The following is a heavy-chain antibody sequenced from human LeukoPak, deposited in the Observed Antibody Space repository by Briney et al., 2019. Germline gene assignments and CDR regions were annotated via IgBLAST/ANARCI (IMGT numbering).Heavy chain of an antibody. Sequence: GGSLRLSCAASGFTFSSHGMHWVRQAPGKGLEWVAVIWYDASNKYYADSVKGRFTVSRDNSKNTLYLQMNSLRAEDTAMYYCARNLRKYGSNSEYFDYWGQGPVVTVSS. V-gene: IGHV3-33*01. J-gene: IGHJ4*02. D-gene: IGHD4-23*01. CDR1: GFTFSSHG. CDR2: IWYDASNK. CDR3: ARNLRKYGSNSEYFDY.